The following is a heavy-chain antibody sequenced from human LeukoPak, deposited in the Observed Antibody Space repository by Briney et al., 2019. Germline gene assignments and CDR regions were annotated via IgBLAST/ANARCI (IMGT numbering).Heavy chain of an antibody. CDR3: ARASVTRGGGDY. J-gene: IGHJ4*02. CDR2: IYSGGST. V-gene: IGHV3-53*01. D-gene: IGHD3-16*01. Sequence: GSLRLSCAASWFTVNSNYMSLVRPAPGKGLGWVSVIYSGGSTYYADSVKGRFTISRDNSKNTLYLQMNSLRAEDTAVYYCARASVTRGGGDYWGQGTLVTVSS. CDR1: WFTVNSNY.